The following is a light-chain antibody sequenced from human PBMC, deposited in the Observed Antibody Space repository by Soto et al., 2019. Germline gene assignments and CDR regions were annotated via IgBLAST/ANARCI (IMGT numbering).Light chain of an antibody. Sequence: QSVLTQPPSASGTPGQRVTISCSGSNSNIGSNTVNWYHQFPGTAPRFLIYGNDLRPSWVRDRFSASKSGTSASLAISGLPSEDEADYYCALWDDSRRGRVFGGGTKLTVL. CDR1: NSNIGSNT. J-gene: IGLJ2*01. V-gene: IGLV1-44*01. CDR3: ALWDDSRRGRV. CDR2: GND.